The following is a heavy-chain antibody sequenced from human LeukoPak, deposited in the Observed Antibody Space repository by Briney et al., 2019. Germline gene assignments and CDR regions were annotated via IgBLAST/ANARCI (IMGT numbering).Heavy chain of an antibody. CDR2: ISSSSSYI. V-gene: IGHV3-21*04. Sequence: GGSLRLSCAASGFTFSSYSMNWVRQAPGKGLEWVSSISSSSSYIYYADSVKGRFTISRDNSKNTLYVQMNNLRADDTAVYYCAAQPTMIVVAPLDYWGQGILVTVSS. D-gene: IGHD3-22*01. CDR1: GFTFSSYS. CDR3: AAQPTMIVVAPLDY. J-gene: IGHJ4*02.